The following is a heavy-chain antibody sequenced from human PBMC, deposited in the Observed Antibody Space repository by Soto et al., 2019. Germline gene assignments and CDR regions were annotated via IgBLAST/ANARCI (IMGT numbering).Heavy chain of an antibody. J-gene: IGHJ5*02. Sequence: EVQLVESGGGLVQPGRSLRLSCAASGFIFADYAMHWVRQAPGKGLEWGSGISSNGGDIVYTDSVKGRFTISRDNAKKSLYLQMHGLRVEDTAFYYCAKDSRGSNNWFDRWGQGTLVTVSS. V-gene: IGHV3-9*01. CDR1: GFIFADYA. CDR2: ISSNGGDI. CDR3: AKDSRGSNNWFDR. D-gene: IGHD5-12*01.